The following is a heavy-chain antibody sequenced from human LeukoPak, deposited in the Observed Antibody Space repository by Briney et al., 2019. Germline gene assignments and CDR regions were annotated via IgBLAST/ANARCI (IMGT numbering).Heavy chain of an antibody. CDR1: GFTISYYG. Sequence: AGSLRLSCAASGFTISYYGMKWVRQAPRKGLDWISYISVIASTIYSADSVKGRFTISRDNAKNSLYLQMNSLGAEDTAVYYCARLEWFGDMGFYYYAMDVWGKGTTVTVSS. CDR3: ARLEWFGDMGFYYYAMDV. CDR2: ISVIASTI. V-gene: IGHV3-48*03. J-gene: IGHJ6*04. D-gene: IGHD3-3*01.